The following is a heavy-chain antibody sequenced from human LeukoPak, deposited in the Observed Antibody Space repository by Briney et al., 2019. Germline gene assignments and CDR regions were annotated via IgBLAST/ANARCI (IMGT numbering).Heavy chain of an antibody. J-gene: IGHJ4*02. V-gene: IGHV4-59*01. D-gene: IGHD1-1*01. CDR2: IYSCGTT. CDR1: GGSISSYY. CDR3: ARGEDWKSTTFDY. Sequence: PSETLSLTCTVSGGSISSYYWNWIRQPPGKGLEWIGYIYSCGTTKYNPSLKSRVTISVGTSKSQFSLKLTSVTAADTAVYYCARGEDWKSTTFDYWGQGTLVTVAS.